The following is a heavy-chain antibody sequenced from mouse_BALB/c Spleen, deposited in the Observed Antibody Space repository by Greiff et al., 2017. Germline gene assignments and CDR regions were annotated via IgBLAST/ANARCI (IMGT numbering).Heavy chain of an antibody. J-gene: IGHJ3*01. CDR1: GFSLSTSGMG. V-gene: IGHV8-12*01. Sequence: QVQLKESGPGILQPSQTLSLTCSFSGFSLSTSGMGVSWIRQPSGKGLEWLAHIYWDDDKRYNPSLKSRLTISKDTSSNQVFLKITSVDTADTATYYCAAAYGNPIWFAYWGQGTLVTVSA. D-gene: IGHD2-1*01. CDR3: AAAYGNPIWFAY. CDR2: IYWDDDK.